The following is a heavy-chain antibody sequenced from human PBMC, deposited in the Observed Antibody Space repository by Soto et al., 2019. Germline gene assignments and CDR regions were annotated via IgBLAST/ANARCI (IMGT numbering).Heavy chain of an antibody. V-gene: IGHV3-33*01. D-gene: IGHD3-10*01. Sequence: PGGSLRLSCAASGFTFSSYGMHWVRQAPGKGLEWVAVIWYDGSNKYYADSVKGRFTISRDNSKNTLYLQMNSLRAEDTAVYYCARDLVRGVIDYWGQGTLVTVSS. CDR1: GFTFSSYG. CDR2: IWYDGSNK. CDR3: ARDLVRGVIDY. J-gene: IGHJ4*02.